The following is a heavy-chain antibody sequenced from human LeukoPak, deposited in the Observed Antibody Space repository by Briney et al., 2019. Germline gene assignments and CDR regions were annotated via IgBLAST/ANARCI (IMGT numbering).Heavy chain of an antibody. J-gene: IGHJ5*02. CDR1: GYAFSAYY. CDR2: INPSDGST. V-gene: IGHV1-46*01. CDR3: ATDRPHNCFDP. Sequence: ASVTVSCKASGYAFSAYYIHWVRQAPGRGLEWVGLINPSDGSTKYAQKFQGRVPITRDASTSTIYIDLNNLGSDDTAIYYCATDRPHNCFDPWGQGSLVTVSS.